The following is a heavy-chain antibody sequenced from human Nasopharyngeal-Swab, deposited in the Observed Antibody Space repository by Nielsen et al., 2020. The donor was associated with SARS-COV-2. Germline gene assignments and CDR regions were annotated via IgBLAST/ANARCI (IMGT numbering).Heavy chain of an antibody. J-gene: IGHJ4*02. CDR2: IYYSGST. Sequence: SETLSLTCTVSGGSISSYYWSWIRQPPGKGLEWIGYIYYSGSTNYNPSPKSRVTISVDTSKNQSSLKLSSVTATDTAVYYCARTGYSSGWYFILGYWGQGTLVTVSS. D-gene: IGHD6-19*01. CDR1: GGSISSYY. CDR3: ARTGYSSGWYFILGY. V-gene: IGHV4-59*01.